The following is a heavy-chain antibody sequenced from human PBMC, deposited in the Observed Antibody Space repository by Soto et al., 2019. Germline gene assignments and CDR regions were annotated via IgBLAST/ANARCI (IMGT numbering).Heavy chain of an antibody. CDR3: ARLRYCSGGSCYPGARGYFDL. D-gene: IGHD2-15*01. V-gene: IGHV4-39*01. J-gene: IGHJ2*01. Sequence: PSETLSLTCTVSGGSISSSSYYWGWIRQPPGKGLEWIGSIYYSGSTYYNPSLKSRVTISVDTSKNQFSLKLSSVTAADTAVYYCARLRYCSGGSCYPGARGYFDLWGRGTLVTVSS. CDR1: GGSISSSSYY. CDR2: IYYSGST.